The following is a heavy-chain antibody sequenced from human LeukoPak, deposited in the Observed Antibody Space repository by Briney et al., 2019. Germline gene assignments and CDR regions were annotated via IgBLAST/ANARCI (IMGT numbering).Heavy chain of an antibody. CDR1: GFTFSSYA. J-gene: IGHJ6*02. V-gene: IGHV3-23*01. Sequence: GGSLRLSCAASGFTFSSYAMNWVCQAPGKGLEWVSVISGSGGSTYYADSVKGRFTISRDNSKNTLYLQMNSLRAEDTAVYYCAKDRLANVYYYYGMDVWGQGTTVTVSS. CDR3: AKDRLANVYYYYGMDV. D-gene: IGHD2-8*01. CDR2: ISGSGGST.